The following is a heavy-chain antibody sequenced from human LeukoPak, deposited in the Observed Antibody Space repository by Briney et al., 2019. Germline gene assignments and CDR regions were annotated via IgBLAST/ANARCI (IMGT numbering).Heavy chain of an antibody. Sequence: SETLSLTCTVSGGSISSYYWSWIRHPPGKGLEWIGYIYYSGSTNYNPSLKSRVTISVDTSKNQFSLKLSSVTAADTAVYYCARGSYYYDSSGYYYDLDPWGQGTLVTVSS. V-gene: IGHV4-59*01. CDR2: IYYSGST. J-gene: IGHJ5*02. CDR3: ARGSYYYDSSGYYYDLDP. CDR1: GGSISSYY. D-gene: IGHD3-22*01.